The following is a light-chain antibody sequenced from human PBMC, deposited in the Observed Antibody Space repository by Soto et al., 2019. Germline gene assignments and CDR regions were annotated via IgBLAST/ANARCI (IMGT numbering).Light chain of an antibody. Sequence: DIVMTQSPDSLPVSLGERATINCKSSQSRLYSSNNKNYLAWYQQKPGQPPKLLIFWASTRESGVPERFSGRGSGTDFTLTISRLQAEDVAFYYCQQYYYTPYSLGQGTTLEIK. CDR1: QSRLYSSNNKNY. CDR3: QQYYYTPYS. CDR2: WAS. J-gene: IGKJ2*03. V-gene: IGKV4-1*01.